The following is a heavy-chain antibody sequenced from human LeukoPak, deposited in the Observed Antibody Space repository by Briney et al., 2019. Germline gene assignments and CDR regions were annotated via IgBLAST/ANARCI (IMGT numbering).Heavy chain of an antibody. J-gene: IGHJ6*04. V-gene: IGHV1-18*04. CDR2: ISAYNGNT. D-gene: IGHD3-10*01. CDR1: GYTFTSYG. Sequence: ASVKVSCKASGYTFTSYGISWVRQAPGQGLEWMGWISAYNGNTNYAQKLQGRVTMTTDTSTSTASMELRSLRSDDTAVYYCARDPGRGEDGMDVWGKGTTVTVSS. CDR3: ARDPGRGEDGMDV.